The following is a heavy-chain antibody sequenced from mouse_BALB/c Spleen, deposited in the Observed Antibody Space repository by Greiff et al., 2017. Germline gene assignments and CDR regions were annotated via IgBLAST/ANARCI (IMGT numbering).Heavy chain of an antibody. D-gene: IGHD2-14*01. V-gene: IGHV5-9-3*01. Sequence: EVQLVESGGGLVKPGGSLKLSCAASGFTFSSYAMSWVRQTPGKRREWVATISSGGSYTYYPDSVKGRFTISRDNAKNTLYLRMSSLKTEDTAMYYCARNRERRYAMDYWGQGTSVTVSS. CDR1: GFTFSSYA. CDR2: ISSGGSYT. CDR3: ARNRERRYAMDY. J-gene: IGHJ4*01.